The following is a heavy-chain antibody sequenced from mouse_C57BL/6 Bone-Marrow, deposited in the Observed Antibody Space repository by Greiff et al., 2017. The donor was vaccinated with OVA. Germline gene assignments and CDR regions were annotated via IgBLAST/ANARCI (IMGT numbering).Heavy chain of an antibody. CDR1: GYTFTDYY. Sequence: VQLQQSGPELVKPGASVKISCKASGYTFTDYYMNWVKQSHGKSLEWIGDINPNNGGTSYNQKFKGKATLTVDKSSSTAYMELRSLTSEDSAVYYCARAPGAYWGQGTPVTVSA. CDR2: INPNNGGT. CDR3: ARAPGAY. V-gene: IGHV1-26*01. J-gene: IGHJ3*01.